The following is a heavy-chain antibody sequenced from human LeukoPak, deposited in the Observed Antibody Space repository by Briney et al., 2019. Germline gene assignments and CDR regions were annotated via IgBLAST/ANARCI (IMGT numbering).Heavy chain of an antibody. D-gene: IGHD2-2*01. V-gene: IGHV1-2*02. CDR1: GFTFTGYY. Sequence: ASVKVSCKASGFTFTGYYMHWVRQAPGQGLEWMGWINPNSGGTNYAQKFQGRVTMTRDTSISTAYMELSRLRSDDTAVYYCARDYCSSTSCYDYFDYWGQGTLVTVSS. J-gene: IGHJ4*02. CDR2: INPNSGGT. CDR3: ARDYCSSTSCYDYFDY.